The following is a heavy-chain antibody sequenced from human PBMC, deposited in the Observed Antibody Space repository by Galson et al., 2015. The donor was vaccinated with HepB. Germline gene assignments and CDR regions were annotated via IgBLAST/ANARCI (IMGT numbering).Heavy chain of an antibody. D-gene: IGHD4-17*01. CDR3: ARVRQGGTVTTLDDGFDI. J-gene: IGHJ3*02. Sequence: SVKVSCKASGYTFTRYFIHWVRQAPGQGLEWMGIINPSGGSTSYAQKLQGRVTMTRDTSTSTVYMELSSLRSEDTALYYCARVRQGGTVTTLDDGFDIWGQGTMVTVSS. V-gene: IGHV1-46*04. CDR2: INPSGGST. CDR1: GYTFTRYF.